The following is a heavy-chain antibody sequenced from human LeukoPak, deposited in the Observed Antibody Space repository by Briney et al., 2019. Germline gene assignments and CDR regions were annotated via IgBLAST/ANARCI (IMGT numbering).Heavy chain of an antibody. Sequence: SETLSLTCTVSGGSISSYYWSWIRQPPGKGLEWIGYIYYSGSTNYNPSLKSRVTISVDTSKSQFSLKLSSVTAADTAVYYCARDNYMVRGKPNWFDPWGQGTLVTVSS. CDR1: GGSISSYY. J-gene: IGHJ5*02. V-gene: IGHV4-59*01. CDR3: ARDNYMVRGKPNWFDP. D-gene: IGHD3-10*01. CDR2: IYYSGST.